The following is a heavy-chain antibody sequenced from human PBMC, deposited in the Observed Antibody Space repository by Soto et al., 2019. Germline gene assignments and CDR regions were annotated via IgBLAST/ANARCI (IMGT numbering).Heavy chain of an antibody. V-gene: IGHV1-69*13. Sequence: SVKVSCKASGGTFSSYAISWVRQAPGQGLEWMGGIIPIFGTANYAQKFQGRVTITADESTSTAYMELSSLRSEDTAVYYCARAWEEWELLRMNQYYGMDVWGQGTTVTVSS. D-gene: IGHD1-26*01. CDR1: GGTFSSYA. J-gene: IGHJ6*02. CDR2: IIPIFGTA. CDR3: ARAWEEWELLRMNQYYGMDV.